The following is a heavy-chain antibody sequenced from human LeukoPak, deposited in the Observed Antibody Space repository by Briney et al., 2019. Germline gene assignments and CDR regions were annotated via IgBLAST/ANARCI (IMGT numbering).Heavy chain of an antibody. CDR2: ISSSSSYI. CDR1: GFTFSSYS. Sequence: GGSLRLSCAASGFTFSSYSMNGVRQAPGKGREWVSSISSSSSYIYYADSVKGRFTISRDNAKNSLYLQMNSLRAEDTAVYYCARDFPHTIAAADYWGQGTLVTVSS. V-gene: IGHV3-21*01. J-gene: IGHJ4*02. D-gene: IGHD6-13*01. CDR3: ARDFPHTIAAADY.